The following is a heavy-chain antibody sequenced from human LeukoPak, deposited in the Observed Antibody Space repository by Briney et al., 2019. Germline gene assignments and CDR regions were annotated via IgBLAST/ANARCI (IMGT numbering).Heavy chain of an antibody. CDR3: ARVSGYSYGWKVDY. CDR1: GGSISSGGYS. J-gene: IGHJ4*02. V-gene: IGHV4-30-4*07. Sequence: PSETLSLTCTVSGGSISSGGYSWSWIRQPPGKGLEWIGYIYFSGSTSYNPYLKSRFTMSVDTSKNQFSLKLSSVTAADTAVYYCARVSGYSYGWKVDYWGQGTLVTVSS. CDR2: IYFSGST. D-gene: IGHD5-18*01.